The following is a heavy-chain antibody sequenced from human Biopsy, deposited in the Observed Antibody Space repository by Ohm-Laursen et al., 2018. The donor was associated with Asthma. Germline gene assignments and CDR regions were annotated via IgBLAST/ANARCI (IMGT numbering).Heavy chain of an antibody. CDR1: GYILTDLS. V-gene: IGHV1-24*01. D-gene: IGHD4-17*01. J-gene: IGHJ4*02. CDR3: ASDFPKDYVRYNFQF. CDR2: HDHEEGGT. Sequence: ASVKVSCKISGYILTDLSMHWVRQAPGQGLEWMGGHDHEEGGTVNARRFQGRVTMAEDTSTDPAYMELSSLSSDDTAVYYCASDFPKDYVRYNFQFWGQGTLVTVSS.